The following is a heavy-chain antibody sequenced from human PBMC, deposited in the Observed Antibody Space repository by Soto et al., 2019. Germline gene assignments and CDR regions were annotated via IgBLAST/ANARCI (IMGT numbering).Heavy chain of an antibody. J-gene: IGHJ5*02. V-gene: IGHV4-34*01. D-gene: IGHD4-4*01. CDR3: ARGNDRVELDYSNWFDP. CDR2: INHSGST. Sequence: SETLSLTCAVYGGSFSGYYWSWIRQLPGKGLEWIGEINHSGSTNYNPSLKSRVTISVDTSKNQFSLKLSSVTAADTAVYYCARGNDRVELDYSNWFDPWGQGTLVTVSS. CDR1: GGSFSGYY.